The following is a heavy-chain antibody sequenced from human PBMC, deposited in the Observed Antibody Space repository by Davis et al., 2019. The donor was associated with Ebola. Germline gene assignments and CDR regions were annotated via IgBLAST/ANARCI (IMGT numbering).Heavy chain of an antibody. CDR2: IYYSGTT. CDR3: ARGSQWLGPDY. V-gene: IGHV4-59*01. CDR1: GGSFSTYY. Sequence: MPSETLSLTCTVSGGSFSTYYWSWVRQPPGKGLEWVGYIYYSGTTHYNPSLRGRVTISVDTSKTHFSLKLGSVTAADTAVYYCARGSQWLGPDYWGQGTLVTVSS. J-gene: IGHJ4*02. D-gene: IGHD6-19*01.